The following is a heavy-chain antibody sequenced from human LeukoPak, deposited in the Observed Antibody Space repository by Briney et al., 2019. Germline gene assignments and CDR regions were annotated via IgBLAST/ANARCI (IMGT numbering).Heavy chain of an antibody. CDR3: ARANYYDNSGYSRGAFDI. V-gene: IGHV4-39*07. J-gene: IGHJ3*02. D-gene: IGHD3-22*01. CDR2: IYHSGST. Sequence: PSETLSLTCSVSGGSISTGAYYWGWIRQPPGKGLEWIGSIYHSGSTYYNPSLKSRVTISVDTSKNQFSLKLSSVTAADTAVYYCARANYYDNSGYSRGAFDIWGQGTMVTVSS. CDR1: GGSISTGAYY.